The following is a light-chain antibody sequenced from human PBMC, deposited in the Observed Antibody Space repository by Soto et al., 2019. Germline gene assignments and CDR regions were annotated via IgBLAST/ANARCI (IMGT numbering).Light chain of an antibody. J-gene: IGKJ5*01. CDR3: QQYNNWPIT. CDR1: QTVGSN. V-gene: IGKV3D-15*01. Sequence: EFVLTQSPGTLSLSPGERATLSCRASQTVGSNLAWYQQKPGQAPRLLIYGASTRASDTPARFSGSGSVTEFALTISSLQSEDFAVYYCQQYNNWPITFGQGTRLEIK. CDR2: GAS.